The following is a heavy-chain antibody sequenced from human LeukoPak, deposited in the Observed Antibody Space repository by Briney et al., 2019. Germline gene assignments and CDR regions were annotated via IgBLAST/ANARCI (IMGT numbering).Heavy chain of an antibody. J-gene: IGHJ4*02. CDR3: AREAAVAGRGGEDY. CDR1: GYTFSNFG. D-gene: IGHD6-13*01. V-gene: IGHV1-18*01. Sequence: ASVKVSCKASGYTFSNFGISWVRQAPGRGLEWLGWINPYTEDTDYAQEVQDRVTMTTDTSTNTSYMELRRLRSDDTAIYYCAREAAVAGRGGEDYWGQGTLVTVSS. CDR2: INPYTEDT.